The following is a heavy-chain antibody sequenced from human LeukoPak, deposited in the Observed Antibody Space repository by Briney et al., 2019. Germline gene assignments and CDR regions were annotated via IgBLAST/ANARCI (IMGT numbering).Heavy chain of an antibody. J-gene: IGHJ6*02. V-gene: IGHV4-34*01. Sequence: NASETLSLTCAVYGGSFSGYYWSWIRQPPGKGLEWIGEINHSGSTNYNPPLKSRVTISVDTSKNQFSLKLSSVTAADTAVYYCARHIPYYYDSSGYYYPYYYYGMDVWGQGTTVTVSS. CDR3: ARHIPYYYDSSGYYYPYYYYGMDV. D-gene: IGHD3-22*01. CDR1: GGSFSGYY. CDR2: INHSGST.